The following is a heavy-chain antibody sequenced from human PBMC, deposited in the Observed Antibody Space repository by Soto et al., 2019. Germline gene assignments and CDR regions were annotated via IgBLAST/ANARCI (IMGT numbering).Heavy chain of an antibody. CDR3: AKRSIHGGPDY. CDR1: WLTCITHG. D-gene: IGHD6-25*01. CDR2: ISGNGANT. J-gene: IGHJ4*02. V-gene: IGHV3-23*01. Sequence: VGFLRLWCAAAWLTCITHGMSWVRQAPGKGLEWVSAISGNGANTYYADSLKGRFTISRDNSQNTLYLQMISLSAQVTALYCCAKRSIHGGPDYWAQGTLVTVPS.